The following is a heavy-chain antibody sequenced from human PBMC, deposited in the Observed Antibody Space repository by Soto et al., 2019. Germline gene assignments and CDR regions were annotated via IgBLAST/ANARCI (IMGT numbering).Heavy chain of an antibody. CDR3: AYSSTPFDY. Sequence: PGGSLRLSCAASGFTFSSYAMSCVRQAPGKGLEWVSAISGSGGSTYYADPVKGRFTISRDNSKNTLYLQMNSLRAEDTAVYYCAYSSTPFDYWGQGTLVTVSS. D-gene: IGHD6-13*01. CDR1: GFTFSSYA. CDR2: ISGSGGST. V-gene: IGHV3-23*01. J-gene: IGHJ4*02.